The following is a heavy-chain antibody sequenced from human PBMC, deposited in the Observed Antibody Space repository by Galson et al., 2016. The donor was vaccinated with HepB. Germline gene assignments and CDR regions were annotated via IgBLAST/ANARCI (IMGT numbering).Heavy chain of an antibody. CDR2: ISNDGTNK. Sequence: SLRLSCAASGFTFRMFAMHWVRQAPGKGLEWLAIISNDGTNKYFADSVKGRLTISRDDSRNTLFLQMDSLRAEDTAIYYCARSKEDSNEYYYIPHWYLDIWGRGTLVTVSS. D-gene: IGHD3-22*01. V-gene: IGHV3-30*04. CDR1: GFTFRMFA. J-gene: IGHJ2*01. CDR3: ARSKEDSNEYYYIPHWYLDI.